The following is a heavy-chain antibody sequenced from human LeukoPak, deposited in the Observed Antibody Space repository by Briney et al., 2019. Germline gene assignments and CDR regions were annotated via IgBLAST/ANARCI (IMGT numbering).Heavy chain of an antibody. V-gene: IGHV3-23*01. CDR1: GFTLSSYA. CDR2: ISGSGGST. D-gene: IGHD3-3*01. Sequence: QTGGSLRLSCAASGFTLSSYAMSWVRQAPGKGLEWVSAISGSGGSTYYADSVKGRFTISRDNSKNTLYLQMNSLRAEDTAVYYCAKVENDFWSGTQYYFDYWGQGTLVTVSS. CDR3: AKVENDFWSGTQYYFDY. J-gene: IGHJ4*02.